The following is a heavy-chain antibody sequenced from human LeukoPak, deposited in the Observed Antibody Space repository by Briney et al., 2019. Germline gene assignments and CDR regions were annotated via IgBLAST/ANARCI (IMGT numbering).Heavy chain of an antibody. CDR1: GFSFSRNY. J-gene: IGHJ5*02. CDR2: IYSGGST. CDR3: ARNVFSS. V-gene: IGHV3-53*01. Sequence: SGGSLRLSCAASGFSFSRNYMSWVRQAPGKGLEWVSVIYSGGSTYYADSVKGRFTISRDNSKNTVYLQMNSLRAEDTAVYYCARNVFSSWGQGTLVTVSS.